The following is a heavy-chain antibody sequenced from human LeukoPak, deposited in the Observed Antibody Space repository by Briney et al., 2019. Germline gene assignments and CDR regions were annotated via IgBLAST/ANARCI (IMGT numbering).Heavy chain of an antibody. V-gene: IGHV5-51*01. D-gene: IGHD4-17*01. Sequence: GESLKISCKGSGYSFTTYWIAWGRQMPGKGLEWMGIIYPGDSDTRYSPSFQGQVTMSVDKSINTAYLQWNSLKASDTAVYYCARPTTVTAPAAFDFWGQGTMVTVSS. J-gene: IGHJ3*01. CDR2: IYPGDSDT. CDR1: GYSFTTYW. CDR3: ARPTTVTAPAAFDF.